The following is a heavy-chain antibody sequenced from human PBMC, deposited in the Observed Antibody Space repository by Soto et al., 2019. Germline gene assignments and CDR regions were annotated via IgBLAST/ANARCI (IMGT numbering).Heavy chain of an antibody. CDR3: ARGVRSITIFGVAPDAFDI. D-gene: IGHD3-3*01. CDR2: IYYSGST. Sequence: SETLSLTCTVSGGSISSGGYYWSWIRQHPGKGLEWIGYIYYSGSTYYNPSLKSRVTISVDTSKNQFSLKLSSVTAADTAVYYCARGVRSITIFGVAPDAFDIWGQGTMVTVSS. CDR1: GGSISSGGYY. V-gene: IGHV4-31*03. J-gene: IGHJ3*02.